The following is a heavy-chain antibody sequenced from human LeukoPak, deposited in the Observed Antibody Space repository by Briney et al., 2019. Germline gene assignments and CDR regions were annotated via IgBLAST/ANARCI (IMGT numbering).Heavy chain of an antibody. CDR1: GGSISSYY. Sequence: SETLSPTCTVSGGSISSYYWSWIRQPAGKGLEWIGRIYTSGSTNYNPSLKSRVTMSVDTSKNQFSLKLSSVTAADTAVYYCARVRSNYGYYMDVWGKGTTVTVSS. CDR3: ARVRSNYGYYMDV. V-gene: IGHV4-4*07. CDR2: IYTSGST. J-gene: IGHJ6*03.